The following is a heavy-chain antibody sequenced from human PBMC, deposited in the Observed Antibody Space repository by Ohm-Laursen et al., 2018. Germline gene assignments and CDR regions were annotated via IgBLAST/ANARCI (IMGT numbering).Heavy chain of an antibody. J-gene: IGHJ4*02. CDR2: INSDGSNT. D-gene: IGHD5-12*01. V-gene: IGHV3-74*01. Sequence: GSLRLSCSASGFTFSDYYMSWIRQAPGKGLVWVSRINSDGSNTNYADSVKGRFTISRDNAKNTLYLQMNSLRGDDTSIYYCARSGNSDHSPLGYWGQGTLVTVSS. CDR1: GFTFSDYY. CDR3: ARSGNSDHSPLGY.